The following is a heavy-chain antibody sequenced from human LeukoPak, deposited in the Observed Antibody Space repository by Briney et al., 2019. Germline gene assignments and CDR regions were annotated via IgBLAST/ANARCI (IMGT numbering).Heavy chain of an antibody. V-gene: IGHV1-2*02. Sequence: GASVKVSCKASGYTFTGYYMHWVRQAPGQGLEWMGWINPNSGGTNYAQKFQGRVTMTRDTSISTAYMELSRLRSDDTAVYYCARSHRIAVAGTGAYWGQGTLVTVSS. D-gene: IGHD6-19*01. CDR2: INPNSGGT. CDR1: GYTFTGYY. J-gene: IGHJ4*02. CDR3: ARSHRIAVAGTGAY.